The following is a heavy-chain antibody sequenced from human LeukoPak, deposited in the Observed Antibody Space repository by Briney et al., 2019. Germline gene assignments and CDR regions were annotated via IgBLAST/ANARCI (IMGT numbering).Heavy chain of an antibody. J-gene: IGHJ4*02. V-gene: IGHV3-23*01. CDR2: ISGSGGST. CDR1: GFTFSSYA. Sequence: GGSLRLSCAASGFTFSSYAMSWVRQAPGKGLEWVSAISGSGGSTYYADSVRGRFTISRDNSKNTLYLQMNSLRAEDTAVYYCAKFRNNWNYAGNFDYWGQGTLVTVSS. D-gene: IGHD1-7*01. CDR3: AKFRNNWNYAGNFDY.